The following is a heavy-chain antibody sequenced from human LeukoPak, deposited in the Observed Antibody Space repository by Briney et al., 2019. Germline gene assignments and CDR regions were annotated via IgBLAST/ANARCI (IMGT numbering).Heavy chain of an antibody. Sequence: GGSLRLSCAASGFTVSSNYMSWVRQAPGKGLEWVSVIYSGGSTYYADSVKGRFTISRDNSKNTLYLQMNSLRAEGTAVYYCARLNAGSGSYYIFDYWGQGTLVTVSS. V-gene: IGHV3-53*01. J-gene: IGHJ4*02. CDR1: GFTVSSNY. D-gene: IGHD3-10*01. CDR2: IYSGGST. CDR3: ARLNAGSGSYYIFDY.